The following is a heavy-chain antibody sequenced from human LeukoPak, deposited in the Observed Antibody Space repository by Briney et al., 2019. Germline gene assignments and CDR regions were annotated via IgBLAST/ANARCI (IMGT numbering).Heavy chain of an antibody. CDR1: GGTFSSYA. V-gene: IGHV1-69*13. J-gene: IGHJ3*02. D-gene: IGHD6-13*01. CDR3: ARVAYSTNWGHFAFDI. CDR2: IIPIFGTA. Sequence: SVKVSCKASGGTFSSYAISWVRQAPGQGLEWMGGIIPIFGTANYAQKFQGRVTITADESTSTAYMELSSLRSEDTAVYYCARVAYSTNWGHFAFDIWGQGTMVTVSS.